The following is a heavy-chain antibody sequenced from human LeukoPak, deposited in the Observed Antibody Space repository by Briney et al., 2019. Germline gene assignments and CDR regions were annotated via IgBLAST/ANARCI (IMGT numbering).Heavy chain of an antibody. CDR3: ARDWVMTTVTSNWFDP. CDR1: GYTFTGYY. CDR2: INPNSGGT. Sequence: ASVKVSCKASGYTFTGYYMHWVRQAPGQGLEWMGWINPNSGGTNYAQKFQGRVTMTRDTSISTAYMELSRLRSDDTAVYYCARDWVMTTVTSNWFDPWGQGTLVTVSS. J-gene: IGHJ5*02. V-gene: IGHV1-2*02. D-gene: IGHD4-11*01.